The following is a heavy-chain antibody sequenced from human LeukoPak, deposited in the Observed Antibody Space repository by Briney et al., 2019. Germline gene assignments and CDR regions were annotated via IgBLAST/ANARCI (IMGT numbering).Heavy chain of an antibody. V-gene: IGHV3-15*01. CDR1: GYTFSNAW. D-gene: IGHD6-19*01. Sequence: PGGSLRLSCAASGYTFSNAWMSWVRQAPGKGLEWVGRIKSKTDGGTTDYAASVKGRFTISRDDSKNTLYLQMNSLKTEDTAVYYCTTVRRAVAGPIDYWGQGTLVTVSS. CDR3: TTVRRAVAGPIDY. CDR2: IKSKTDGGTT. J-gene: IGHJ4*02.